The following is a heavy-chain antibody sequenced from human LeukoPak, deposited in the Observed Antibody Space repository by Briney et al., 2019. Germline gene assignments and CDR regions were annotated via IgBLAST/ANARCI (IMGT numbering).Heavy chain of an antibody. Sequence: PGGSLRLSCVASGFTFDDYAMHWVRQAPGKGLEWVSLISWDGNTTYYADSVKGQFTISRDNRKNSLYLQMNSLRAEDTAFYYCAKDIRHDTSGLIDYWGQGTLVTVSS. CDR1: GFTFDDYA. CDR3: AKDIRHDTSGLIDY. D-gene: IGHD3-22*01. V-gene: IGHV3-43D*03. CDR2: ISWDGNTT. J-gene: IGHJ4*02.